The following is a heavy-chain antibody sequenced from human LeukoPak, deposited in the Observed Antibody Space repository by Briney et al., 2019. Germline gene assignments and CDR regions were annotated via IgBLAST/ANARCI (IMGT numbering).Heavy chain of an antibody. CDR2: IYYSGNT. CDR3: ARVLWFFDL. V-gene: IGHV4-30-4*07. Sequence: SQTLSLTCAVSGGSISSGGYSWSWIRQPPGKGLEWIGYIYYSGNTYYNPSLKSRVNISVDTSKNQFSLRLSSVTAADTAVYYCARVLWFFDLWGRGTLVTVSS. CDR1: GGSISSGGYS. J-gene: IGHJ2*01.